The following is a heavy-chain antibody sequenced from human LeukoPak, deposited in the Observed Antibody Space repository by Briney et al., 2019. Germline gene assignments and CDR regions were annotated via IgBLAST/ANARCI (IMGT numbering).Heavy chain of an antibody. Sequence: PGGSLRLSCAASGFTFSNYGMHWVRQAPGKGLEWVAFIQYDGSNKYYADSVKGRSTISRDNSKNTLYLQMNSLRAEDTAVYYCAKDRAYGVPVGADYWGQGTLVTVSA. CDR1: GFTFSNYG. V-gene: IGHV3-30*02. CDR2: IQYDGSNK. D-gene: IGHD4-17*01. CDR3: AKDRAYGVPVGADY. J-gene: IGHJ4*02.